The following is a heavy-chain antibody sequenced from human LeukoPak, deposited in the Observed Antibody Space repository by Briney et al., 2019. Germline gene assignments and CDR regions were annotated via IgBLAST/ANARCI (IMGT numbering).Heavy chain of an antibody. D-gene: IGHD2-2*02. J-gene: IGHJ4*02. CDR2: ITWNSGSI. CDR1: GFTFDDYA. Sequence: GGSLRLSCAASGFTFDDYAIHWVRQAPGKGLEWVAHITWNSGSIGYADSVKGRFTISRDNAKNSLYLQMNNLRAEDTALYYCARGLGGQDAIKTPFDSWGQGTLVTVSS. CDR3: ARGLGGQDAIKTPFDS. V-gene: IGHV3-9*01.